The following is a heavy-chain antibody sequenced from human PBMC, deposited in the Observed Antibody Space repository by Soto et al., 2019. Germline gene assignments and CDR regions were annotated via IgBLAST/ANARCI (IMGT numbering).Heavy chain of an antibody. Sequence: GSLRLSCRVSGFMFSSYAMTWVRQVPGKGLEWVSSISGSGGSTYYSDSVRGRFTISRDNSKKVLYLEMNRLKGDDTAVYFCAKDGSWGDHYYFDNWGQGTPVTVSS. V-gene: IGHV3-23*01. CDR2: ISGSGGST. CDR1: GFMFSSYA. CDR3: AKDGSWGDHYYFDN. D-gene: IGHD2-21*02. J-gene: IGHJ4*02.